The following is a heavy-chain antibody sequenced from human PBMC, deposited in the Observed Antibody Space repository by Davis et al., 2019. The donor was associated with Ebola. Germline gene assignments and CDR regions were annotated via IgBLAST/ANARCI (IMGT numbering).Heavy chain of an antibody. CDR3: ARRSYSSSLIDS. CDR1: GGSISSSYY. D-gene: IGHD6-13*01. V-gene: IGHV4-39*01. Sequence: MPSETLSLTCAVSGGSISSSYYWGWIRQPPGKGLEWIGSIYYSGSTYYNPSLKSRVTISVDTSKNQFSLKLSSVTAADTAVYFCARRSYSSSLIDSWGQGSLVTVSS. J-gene: IGHJ4*02. CDR2: IYYSGST.